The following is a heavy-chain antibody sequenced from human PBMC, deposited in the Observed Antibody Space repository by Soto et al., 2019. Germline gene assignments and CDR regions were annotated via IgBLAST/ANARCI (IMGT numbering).Heavy chain of an antibody. D-gene: IGHD2-21*01. CDR2: IIPIYGTT. Sequence: QVQLVQSGAEVKKPGSSVKVSCKASGGTFSKSAITWVRQAPGQGLEWMGGIIPIYGTTNFAQKIQGRVTISADESTSTAYMELSSLRSDDTAVYYCARALPVGDLFLFVDIWGQGTMVTVSS. CDR3: ARALPVGDLFLFVDI. CDR1: GGTFSKSA. V-gene: IGHV1-69*01. J-gene: IGHJ3*02.